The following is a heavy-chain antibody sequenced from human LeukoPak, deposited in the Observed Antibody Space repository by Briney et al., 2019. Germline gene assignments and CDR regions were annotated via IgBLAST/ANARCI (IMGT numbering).Heavy chain of an antibody. Sequence: PGGSLRLSCAASGFTFSSYWVSWVRQAPGKGLEWVANIKQDGSEKYYVDSVKGRFTISRDNAKNSLYLQMNSLRAEDTAVYYCASLWFGELYYYYMDVWGKGTTVTVSS. J-gene: IGHJ6*03. D-gene: IGHD3-10*01. CDR3: ASLWFGELYYYYMDV. CDR2: IKQDGSEK. V-gene: IGHV3-7*01. CDR1: GFTFSSYW.